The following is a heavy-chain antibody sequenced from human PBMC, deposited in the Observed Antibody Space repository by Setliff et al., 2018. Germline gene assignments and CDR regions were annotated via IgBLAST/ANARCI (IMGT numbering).Heavy chain of an antibody. D-gene: IGHD5-12*01. V-gene: IGHV4-4*08. CDR1: GGSVSPYF. J-gene: IGHJ4*02. CDR2: IYHNGNT. Sequence: SETLSLTCTVSGGSVSPYFWSWIRQPPGKGLEWIGYIYHNGNTNFNPSLKSRVTMSVDTSKNQFALNLTSVTAADTAMYYCAGTPALGTSWLSPFDYWGQGTLVTVSS. CDR3: AGTPALGTSWLSPFDY.